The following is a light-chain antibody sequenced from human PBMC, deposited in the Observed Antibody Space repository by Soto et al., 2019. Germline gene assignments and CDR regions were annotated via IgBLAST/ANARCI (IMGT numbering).Light chain of an antibody. CDR1: QGISNY. J-gene: IGKJ4*01. CDR3: QRYNSYSPELT. CDR2: KAS. V-gene: IGKV1-5*03. Sequence: DIQMTQSPSPLSASVGDRVTITCRASQGISNYLAWYQQKPGKVPKLLIYKASSLESGVPSRFSGSGSGTEFALTISSLQPHDFATYYCQRYNSYSPELTFGGGTKVDIK.